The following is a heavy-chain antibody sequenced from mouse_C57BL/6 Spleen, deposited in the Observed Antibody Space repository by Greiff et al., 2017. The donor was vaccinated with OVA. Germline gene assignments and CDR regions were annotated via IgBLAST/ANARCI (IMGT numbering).Heavy chain of an antibody. CDR2: IWGVGST. Sequence: VKLMESGPGLVAPSQSLSITCTVSGFSLTSYGVDWVRQSPGKGLEWLGVIWGVGSTNYNSALKSRLSISKDNSKSQVFLKMNSLQTGDTAMYYCAREDSSVYAMDYWGQGTSVTVSS. CDR1: GFSLTSYG. CDR3: AREDSSVYAMDY. J-gene: IGHJ4*01. D-gene: IGHD3-2*02. V-gene: IGHV2-6*01.